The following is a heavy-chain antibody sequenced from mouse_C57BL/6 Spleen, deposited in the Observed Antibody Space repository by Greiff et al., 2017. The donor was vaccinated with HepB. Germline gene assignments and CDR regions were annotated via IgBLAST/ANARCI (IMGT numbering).Heavy chain of an antibody. CDR3: ARSSYYYGSSYYAMDY. J-gene: IGHJ4*01. CDR2: IRNKANGYTT. Sequence: EVKLVESGGGLVQPGGSLSLSCAASGFTFTDYYMSWVRQPPVKALEWLGFIRNKANGYTTEYSASVKGRFTISRDNSQSILYLQMNALRAEDSATYYCARSSYYYGSSYYAMDYWGQGTSVTVSS. CDR1: GFTFTDYY. V-gene: IGHV7-3*01. D-gene: IGHD1-1*01.